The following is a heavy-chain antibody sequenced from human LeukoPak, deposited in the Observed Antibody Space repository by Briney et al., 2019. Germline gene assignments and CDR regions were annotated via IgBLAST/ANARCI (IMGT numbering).Heavy chain of an antibody. D-gene: IGHD3-16*01. CDR3: ARDLGVDRSMIFFDY. J-gene: IGHJ4*02. CDR1: GYTFTDFG. CDR2: ISAYNGDT. V-gene: IGHV1-18*01. Sequence: ASVKVSCKASGYTFTDFGISWVRQAPGQGLEWMGWISAYNGDTKSAQKFQGRVTLTTDTFTSTAYMELRSLRSDDTAVFYCARDLGVDRSMIFFDYWGQGTLVTVSS.